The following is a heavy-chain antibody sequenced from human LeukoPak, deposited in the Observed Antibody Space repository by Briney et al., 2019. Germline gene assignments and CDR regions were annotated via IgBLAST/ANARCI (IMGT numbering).Heavy chain of an antibody. V-gene: IGHV4-39*01. CDR2: MYYSGST. D-gene: IGHD6-13*01. Sequence: PSETLSLTCAASGGSISSSSNYWGWIRQPPGKGLEWIGSMYYSGSTYYNPSLRSRVTISLDTSKNQFSLKLNSVTAADTAVYFCATSDGTSTYYYYMHVWGKGTTVTVSS. J-gene: IGHJ6*03. CDR1: GGSISSSSNY. CDR3: ATSDGTSTYYYYMHV.